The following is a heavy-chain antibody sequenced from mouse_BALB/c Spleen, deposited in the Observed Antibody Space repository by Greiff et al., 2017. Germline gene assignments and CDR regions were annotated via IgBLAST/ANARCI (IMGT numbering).Heavy chain of an antibody. D-gene: IGHD1-2*01. CDR2: IYPGDGDT. V-gene: IGHV1-87*01. CDR3: ARGYYGSWYFDV. Sequence: VKVVESGAELARPGASVKLSCKASGYTFTSYWMQWVKQRPGQGLEWIGAIYPGDGDTRYTQKFKGKATLTADKSSSTAYMQLSSLASEDSAVYYCARGYYGSWYFDVWGAGTTVTVSS. CDR1: GYTFTSYW. J-gene: IGHJ1*01.